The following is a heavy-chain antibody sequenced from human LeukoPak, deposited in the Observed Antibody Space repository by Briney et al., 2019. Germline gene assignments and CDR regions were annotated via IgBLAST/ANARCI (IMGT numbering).Heavy chain of an antibody. Sequence: GGSLRLSCAASGFTFSSHAMHWVRQAPGKGLEWVAVISYDGSNKYYADSVKGRFTISRDNSKNTLYLQMNSLRAEDTAVYYCARDRSPEFHMTTSMDVWGQGTTVTVSS. CDR1: GFTFSSHA. J-gene: IGHJ6*02. CDR3: ARDRSPEFHMTTSMDV. CDR2: ISYDGSNK. V-gene: IGHV3-30-3*01. D-gene: IGHD1-14*01.